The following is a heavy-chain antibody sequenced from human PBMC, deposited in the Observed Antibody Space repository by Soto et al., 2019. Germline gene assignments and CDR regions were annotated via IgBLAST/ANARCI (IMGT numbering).Heavy chain of an antibody. CDR1: GGYFSGYY. CDR3: ARGVLRYFDWLKNRSWFDP. J-gene: IGHJ5*02. Sequence: PSETMSLTCAVDGGYFSGYYWSWIRKPPGKGLEWIGEINHSGSTNYNPSLKSRVTISVDTSKNQFSLKLSSVTAADTAVYYCARGVLRYFDWLKNRSWFDPWGQGTLVTVS. D-gene: IGHD3-9*01. V-gene: IGHV4-34*01. CDR2: INHSGST.